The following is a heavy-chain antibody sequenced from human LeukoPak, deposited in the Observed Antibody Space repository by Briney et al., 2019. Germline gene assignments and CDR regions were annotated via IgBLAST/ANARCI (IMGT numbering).Heavy chain of an antibody. J-gene: IGHJ5*02. CDR1: GYTFTAYA. CDR2: INAGSDT. CDR3: ARGPSGVGAIWFDP. D-gene: IGHD1-26*01. V-gene: IGHV1-3*01. Sequence: ASVKVSCKASGYTFTAYAIHWVRQAPGQSLQWMGWINAGSDTKYSQKFQGRVTITRDTSANTAYMELRSLRSDDTAVYYCARGPSGVGAIWFDPWGQGTLVTVSS.